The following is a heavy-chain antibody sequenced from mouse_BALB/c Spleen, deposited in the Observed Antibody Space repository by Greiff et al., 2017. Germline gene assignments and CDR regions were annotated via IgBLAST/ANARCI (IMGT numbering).Heavy chain of an antibody. Sequence: EVQVVESGGGLVKPGGSLKLSCAASGFAFSSYDMSWVRQTPEKRLEWVAYISSGGGSTYYPDTVKGRFTISRDNAKNTLYLQMSSLKSEDTAMYYCARHERPLFAYWGQGTLVTVSA. J-gene: IGHJ3*01. CDR2: ISSGGGST. CDR3: ARHERPLFAY. V-gene: IGHV5-12-1*01. CDR1: GFAFSSYD.